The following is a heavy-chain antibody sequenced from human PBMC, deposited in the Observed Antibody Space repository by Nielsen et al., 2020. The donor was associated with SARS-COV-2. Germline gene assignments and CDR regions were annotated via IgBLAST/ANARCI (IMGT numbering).Heavy chain of an antibody. J-gene: IGHJ5*02. V-gene: IGHV3-7*01. CDR2: IKQDGSEK. Sequence: GESLKISCAVSGFTFSSYSMYWVRQAPGKGLEWVANIKQDGSEKYYGDSVKGRFTISRDNAKNSLYLQMNSLRAEDTAVYYCARDGGNWFDPWGQGTLVTVSS. D-gene: IGHD3-16*01. CDR1: GFTFSSYS. CDR3: ARDGGNWFDP.